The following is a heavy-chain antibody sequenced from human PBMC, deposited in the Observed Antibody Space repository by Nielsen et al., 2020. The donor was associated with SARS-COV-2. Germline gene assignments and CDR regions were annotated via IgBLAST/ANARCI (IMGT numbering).Heavy chain of an antibody. CDR2: LSSEGTKE. J-gene: IGHJ6*02. CDR1: GFTFSTCSNCA. CDR3: ARGRDYAMDV. V-gene: IGHV3-30-3*01. D-gene: IGHD5-24*01. Sequence: GESLKTSCAVSGFTFSTCSNCAMDWVRQAPGKGLEWVAFLSSEGTKEFHTDSVQGRFIISRDNSKNTLNLQMSSLRPEDSAVYYCARGRDYAMDVWGQGTTVIVSS.